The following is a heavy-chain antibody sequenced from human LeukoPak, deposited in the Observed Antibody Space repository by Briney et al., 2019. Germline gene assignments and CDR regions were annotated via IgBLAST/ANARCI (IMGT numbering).Heavy chain of an antibody. V-gene: IGHV4-34*01. CDR1: GGTFSGYY. CDR3: ARDSVLRTLDY. D-gene: IGHD3/OR15-3a*01. CDR2: INHSGST. J-gene: IGHJ4*02. Sequence: PSETLSLTCAVYGGTFSGYYCSWIRQPPGKGLEWIGEINHSGSTNYNPSLKSRVTISVDTSKNQFSLKLSSVTAADTAVYYCARDSVLRTLDYWGQGTLVTVSS.